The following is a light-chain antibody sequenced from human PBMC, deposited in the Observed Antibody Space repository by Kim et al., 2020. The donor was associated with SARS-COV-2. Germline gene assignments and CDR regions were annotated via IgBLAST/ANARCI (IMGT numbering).Light chain of an antibody. CDR3: NSYVVSTTSYV. J-gene: IGLJ1*01. V-gene: IGLV2-14*03. CDR2: DVS. Sequence: QSALTQPASVSGSPGQSITISCTGSTSDIGDYNFVSWYQQRSGEAPKLLIYDVSYRPSGVSHRFSASKSATTASLTISGLQPEDEADYYCNSYVVSTTSYVFGTGTKVTVL. CDR1: TSDIGDYNF.